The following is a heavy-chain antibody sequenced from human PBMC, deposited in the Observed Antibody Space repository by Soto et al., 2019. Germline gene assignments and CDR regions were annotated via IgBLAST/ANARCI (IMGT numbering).Heavy chain of an antibody. CDR2: IYYSGNS. CDR3: ARAVVGQCPSTGCHQVFGP. D-gene: IGHD6-25*01. CDR1: GGSSTDYY. Sequence: QVHLQESCPGLVKPSDTLSLSCTVSGGSSTDYYWSWIRQSPGKGLEWIGYIYYSGNSKSNPSLESRLAMSFDTLMNFVSLWLDCVSPAESAVVCGARAVVGQCPSTGCHQVFGPGGQRILVSVSS. J-gene: IGHJ5*02. V-gene: IGHV4-59*07.